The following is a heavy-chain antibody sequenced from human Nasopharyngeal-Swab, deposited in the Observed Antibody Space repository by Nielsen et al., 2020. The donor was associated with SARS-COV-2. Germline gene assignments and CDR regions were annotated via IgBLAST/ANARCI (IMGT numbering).Heavy chain of an antibody. D-gene: IGHD3-10*01. V-gene: IGHV3-11*05. CDR1: GFTFSDYY. Sequence: GESLKISCAASGFTFSDYYMSWIRLAPGKGLEWVSYISSSSSYTNYADSVKGRFTISRDNAKNSLYLQMNSLRADDTAVYYCARGSIRGIIISDFDYWGQGTLVTVSS. CDR2: ISSSSSYT. CDR3: ARGSIRGIIISDFDY. J-gene: IGHJ4*02.